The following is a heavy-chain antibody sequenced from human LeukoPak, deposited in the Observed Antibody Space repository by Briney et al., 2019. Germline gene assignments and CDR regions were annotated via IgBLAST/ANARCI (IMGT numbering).Heavy chain of an antibody. CDR3: AREEACSSTSGPPDDYYYGMYV. Sequence: ASVKVTCKASGYTFTSYGISWVRQPPGPGHERVGWTSAYSGNTNYAQKLQGRVTMTTETYTSTASMELRSLRSDDTAVAYCAREEACSSTSGPPDDYYYGMYVWGQGTTVTVSS. J-gene: IGHJ6*02. D-gene: IGHD2-2*01. V-gene: IGHV1-18*01. CDR1: GYTFTSYG. CDR2: TSAYSGNT.